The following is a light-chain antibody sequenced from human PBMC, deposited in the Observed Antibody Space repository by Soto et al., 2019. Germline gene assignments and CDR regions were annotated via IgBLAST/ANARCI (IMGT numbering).Light chain of an antibody. Sequence: IQLTQSPSSLSASVGDRVSITCRASQDIAIYLAWYQQKPGEAPKLLIYAASTLHGGVPSRFSGSGSGTDFALTITSLQAEDFAVFYCQQYGTSEIIFGQGTRLEIK. J-gene: IGKJ5*01. CDR1: QDIAIY. CDR3: QQYGTSEII. V-gene: IGKV1-9*01. CDR2: AAS.